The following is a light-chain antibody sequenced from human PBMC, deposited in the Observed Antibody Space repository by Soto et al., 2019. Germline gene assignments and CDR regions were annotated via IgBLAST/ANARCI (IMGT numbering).Light chain of an antibody. Sequence: EIVLTRSPATLSLSPGGRATLSCRARRSVRSYLAWYQQKPGQAPRLLIYDASNRAAGIPARFSGSGFETDFTLTISNLEPEDFAVYYCQQRYALPPLTFGQGTRLEIK. V-gene: IGKV3-11*01. CDR1: RSVRSY. CDR3: QQRYALPPLT. J-gene: IGKJ5*01. CDR2: DAS.